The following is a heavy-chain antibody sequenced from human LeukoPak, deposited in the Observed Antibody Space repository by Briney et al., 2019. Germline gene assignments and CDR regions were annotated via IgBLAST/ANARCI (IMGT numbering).Heavy chain of an antibody. V-gene: IGHV4-34*01. D-gene: IGHD2-15*01. CDR1: GGSFSAYY. CDR3: ARDEVGSGY. J-gene: IGHJ4*01. CDR2: INHSGFT. Sequence: SETLSLTCAVYGGSFSAYYWSWIRRPPGKGLEWIGEINHSGFTNYNPSLKSRVTISEDTSKKQFSLKLSSVTAADTAVYYCARDEVGSGYWGQGTTVTVSS.